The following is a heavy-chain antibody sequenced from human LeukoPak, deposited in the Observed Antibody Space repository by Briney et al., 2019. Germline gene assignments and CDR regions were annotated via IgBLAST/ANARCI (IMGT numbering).Heavy chain of an antibody. CDR3: ARDPAYCSSTSCYHWYFDL. CDR1: GFTFSSYS. CDR2: ISSSSSYI. D-gene: IGHD2-2*01. V-gene: IGHV3-21*01. J-gene: IGHJ2*01. Sequence: GGSLRLSCAASGFTFSSYSMNWVRQAPGKGLEWVSSISSSSSYIYYADSVKGRFTISRDNAKNSLYLQMNSLRAEDTAVYYRARDPAYCSSTSCYHWYFDLRGRGTLVTVSS.